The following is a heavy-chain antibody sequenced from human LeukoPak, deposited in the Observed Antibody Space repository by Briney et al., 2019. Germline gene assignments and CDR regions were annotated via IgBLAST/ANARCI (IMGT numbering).Heavy chain of an antibody. Sequence: PGGSLRLSCAASGFTFSSYWMHWVRQAPGKGLVWVSRINTDGSGTSYADSVKGRFTISRDNAKNTLYLQMNSLRAEDTAVYHCARGNAHAFDIWGQGTMVTVSS. CDR1: GFTFSSYW. J-gene: IGHJ3*02. D-gene: IGHD1-1*01. V-gene: IGHV3-74*01. CDR2: INTDGSGT. CDR3: ARGNAHAFDI.